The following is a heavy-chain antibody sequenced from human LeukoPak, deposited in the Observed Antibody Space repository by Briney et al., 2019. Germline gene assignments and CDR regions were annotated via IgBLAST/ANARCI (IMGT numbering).Heavy chain of an antibody. Sequence: PGGSLRLSCAASGFTFSDYYMSWIRQAPGKGLEGVSYISSSCSTIYYADSVKGRFTISRDNAKNSLYLQMNSLRAEDTAVYYCAGRTGEGGPPDYWGQGTLVTVSS. CDR2: ISSSCSTI. CDR3: AGRTGEGGPPDY. CDR1: GFTFSDYY. J-gene: IGHJ4*02. D-gene: IGHD7-27*01. V-gene: IGHV3-11*01.